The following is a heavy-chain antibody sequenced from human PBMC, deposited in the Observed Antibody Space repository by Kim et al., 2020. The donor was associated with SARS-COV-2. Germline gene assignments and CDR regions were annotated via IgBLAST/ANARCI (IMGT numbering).Heavy chain of an antibody. V-gene: IGHV4-31*02. J-gene: IGHJ5*02. Sequence: YYNPTPKGRVTISVDTSKNQFALKLSSVTAADTAVYYCARVVVGATGWFDPWGQGTLVTVSS. CDR3: ARVVVGATGWFDP. D-gene: IGHD2-15*01.